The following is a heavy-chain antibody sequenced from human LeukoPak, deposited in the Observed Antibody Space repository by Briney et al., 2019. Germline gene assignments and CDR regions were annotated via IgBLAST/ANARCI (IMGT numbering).Heavy chain of an antibody. CDR2: ISSSVDST. CDR3: AKDPGITMIVVVSEPLIFDY. V-gene: IGHV3-23*01. Sequence: GSLRLSCAASGFTFSSYAVSWVRQAPGKGLEWVSGISSSVDSTYYADSVKGRFTISRDNSKNTLYLQMNSLRAEDTAVYYCAKDPGITMIVVVSEPLIFDYWGQGTLVTVSS. D-gene: IGHD3-22*01. CDR1: GFTFSSYA. J-gene: IGHJ4*02.